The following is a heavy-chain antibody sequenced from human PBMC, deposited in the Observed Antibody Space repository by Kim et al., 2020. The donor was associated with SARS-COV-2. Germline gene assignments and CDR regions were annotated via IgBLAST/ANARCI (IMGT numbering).Heavy chain of an antibody. D-gene: IGHD6-13*01. CDR3: AKVSSSWFGDYDY. V-gene: IGHV3-23*01. J-gene: IGHJ4*02. Sequence: YADPVNGRFIISRDNSKNTVYLQMNSLRVEDTAVYYCAKVSSSWFGDYDYWGQGTLVAVSS.